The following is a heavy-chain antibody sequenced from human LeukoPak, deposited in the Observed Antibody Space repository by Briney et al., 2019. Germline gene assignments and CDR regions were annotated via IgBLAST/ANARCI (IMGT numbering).Heavy chain of an antibody. CDR2: INPSGGST. CDR3: ARDLWLEMAGGGGLGY. J-gene: IGHJ4*02. Sequence: GASVKVSCKASGYTFASYYMHWVRQAPGQGLEWMGIINPSGGSTSYAQKFQGRVTMTRDTSTSTVYMELSSLRSEDTAVYYCARDLWLEMAGGGGLGYWGQGTLVTVSS. D-gene: IGHD5-24*01. CDR1: GYTFASYY. V-gene: IGHV1-46*01.